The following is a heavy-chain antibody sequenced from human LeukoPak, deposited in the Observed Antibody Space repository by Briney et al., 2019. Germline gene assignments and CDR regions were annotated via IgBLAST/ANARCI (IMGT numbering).Heavy chain of an antibody. V-gene: IGHV3-30-3*01. CDR2: ISYDGSNK. Sequence: PGGSLGLSCAASGFTFSSYAMHWVRQAPGKGLEWVAVISYDGSNKYYADSVKGRFTISRDNSKNTLYLQLNSLRAEDTAVYYCAKGATYYYYMDVWGKGTTVTVSS. CDR3: AKGATYYYYMDV. CDR1: GFTFSSYA. J-gene: IGHJ6*03.